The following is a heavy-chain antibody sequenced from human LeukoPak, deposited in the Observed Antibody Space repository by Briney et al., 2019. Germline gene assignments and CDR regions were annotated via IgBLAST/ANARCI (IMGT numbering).Heavy chain of an antibody. V-gene: IGHV4-59*01. CDR3: ARLLAGCPGGRCRAHFDY. D-gene: IGHD2-15*01. Sequence: SETLSLTCSVSGDSLNSNYWSWMRQPPGKGLEWIGYIYYGGSTNYNPSLKSRVSMSVDTPKNQFSLNLSSVTAADTAVYHCARLLAGCPGGRCRAHFDYWGQETLVTVSS. J-gene: IGHJ4*02. CDR2: IYYGGST. CDR1: GDSLNSNY.